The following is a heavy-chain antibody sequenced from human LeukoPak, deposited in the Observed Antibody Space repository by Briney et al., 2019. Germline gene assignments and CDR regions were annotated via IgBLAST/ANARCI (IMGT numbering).Heavy chain of an antibody. CDR1: GFTFSTIG. Sequence: GGSLRLSCAASGFTFSTIGMSWVRQAPGKGLEWVSGVSESGGSTYYADSVKGRFTISGDNAKNTLYLQMNRLRAEDTAVYYCARSGRGGAFDIWGQRTMVTVSS. J-gene: IGHJ3*02. CDR3: ARSGRGGAFDI. V-gene: IGHV3-23*01. CDR2: VSESGGST. D-gene: IGHD1-26*01.